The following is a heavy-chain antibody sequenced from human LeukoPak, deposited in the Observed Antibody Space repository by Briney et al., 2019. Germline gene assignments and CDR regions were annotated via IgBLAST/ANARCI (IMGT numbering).Heavy chain of an antibody. Sequence: GASVKVSCKASGYTFTGCYMHWVRQAPGQGLEWMGWLNPNSGGTNYAQKFQGRVTMTRDTSISTAYMELSRLRSDDTAVYYCARSLVYCTNGVCYSDYWGQATLVTVSS. CDR1: GYTFTGCY. D-gene: IGHD2-8*01. V-gene: IGHV1-2*02. CDR3: ARSLVYCTNGVCYSDY. CDR2: LNPNSGGT. J-gene: IGHJ4*02.